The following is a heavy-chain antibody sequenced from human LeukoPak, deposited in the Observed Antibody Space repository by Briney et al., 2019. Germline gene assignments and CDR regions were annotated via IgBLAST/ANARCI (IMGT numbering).Heavy chain of an antibody. CDR1: GFTFDDYA. V-gene: IGHV3-9*01. D-gene: IGHD4-23*01. CDR2: ISWNSGSI. CDR3: TRTVNSASDF. Sequence: PGGSLRLSCAASGFTFDDYAMHWVRQAPGKGLEWVSGISWNSGSIGYADSVKGRFTISRDNAKTSLFLQMNSLRIDDTAMYYCTRTVNSASDFWGQGTLVTVSS. J-gene: IGHJ4*02.